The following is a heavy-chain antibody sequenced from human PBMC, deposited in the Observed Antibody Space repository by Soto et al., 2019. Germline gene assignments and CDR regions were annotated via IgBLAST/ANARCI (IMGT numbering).Heavy chain of an antibody. CDR3: AKEIGYSSGWPFDY. D-gene: IGHD6-19*01. CDR1: GFTFNSYG. V-gene: IGHV3-30*18. J-gene: IGHJ4*02. CDR2: ISYDGSKK. Sequence: QVPLVESGGGVVQPGRSLRLSCAASGFTFNSYGMHWVRQAPGKGLEWLAVISYDGSKKYYADSVKGRFTVSRDNSKNTLYLQMNSLRAEDTAVYYCAKEIGYSSGWPFDYWGQGTLVTVSS.